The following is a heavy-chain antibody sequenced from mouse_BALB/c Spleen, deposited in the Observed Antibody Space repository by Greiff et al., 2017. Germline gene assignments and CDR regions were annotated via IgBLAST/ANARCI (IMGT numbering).Heavy chain of an antibody. CDR1: GYSFTSYW. CDR3: TEGLRRDAMDY. V-gene: IGHV1-5*01. J-gene: IGHJ4*01. CDR2: IYPGNSDT. D-gene: IGHD2-4*01. Sequence: EVQLQQSGTVLARPGASVKTSCKASGYSFTSYWMHWVKQRPGQGLEWIGAIYPGNSDTSYNQKFKGKAKLTAVTSASTAYMELSSLTNEDSAVYYCTEGLRRDAMDYWGQGTSVTVSS.